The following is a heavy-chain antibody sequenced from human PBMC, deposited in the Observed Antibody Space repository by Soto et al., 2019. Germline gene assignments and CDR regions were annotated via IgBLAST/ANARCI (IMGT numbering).Heavy chain of an antibody. CDR3: AHSFSGIYGDYFDS. CDR1: GFSLSTTGVA. J-gene: IGHJ4*02. CDR2: IYWDDDN. Sequence: QITLKESGRPLVKPTQTLTLTCTFSGFSLSTTGVAVGWIRQPPRKALEWLAIIYWDDDNRYSPSLKNRLTVIKDTSKNQVVLTMTNMGPLDTATYYCAHSFSGIYGDYFDSWGQGTLVTVSS. D-gene: IGHD1-26*01. V-gene: IGHV2-5*02.